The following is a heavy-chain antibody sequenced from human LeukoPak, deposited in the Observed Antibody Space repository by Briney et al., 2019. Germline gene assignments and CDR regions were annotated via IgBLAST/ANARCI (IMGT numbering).Heavy chain of an antibody. CDR3: ARKYYYDSGPLSRFDAFDI. D-gene: IGHD3-22*01. CDR2: ISSSSSTI. CDR1: GFTFSSYS. Sequence: PGGSLRLSCAASGFTFSSYSMNWVRQAPGKGLEWVSYISSSSSTIYYADSVKGRFTISRDNAKNSLYLQMNSLRAEDTAVYYCARKYYYDSGPLSRFDAFDIWGQGTMVTVSS. J-gene: IGHJ3*02. V-gene: IGHV3-48*01.